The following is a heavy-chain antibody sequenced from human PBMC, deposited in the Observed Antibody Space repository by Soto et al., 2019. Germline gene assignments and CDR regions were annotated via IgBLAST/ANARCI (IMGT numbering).Heavy chain of an antibody. CDR1: GGSISCSSYY. D-gene: IGHD3-10*01. Sequence: PSATLYLTCTVSGGSISCSSYYWGWIRQPPGKVLEWIESIYYSGSTYYNPSLKSRVTISVDTSKNQFSLKLSSVTAADTAVYYCAREYGSGSLYYYYGMDVWGQGTTVT. CDR3: AREYGSGSLYYYYGMDV. J-gene: IGHJ6*02. CDR2: IYYSGST. V-gene: IGHV4-39*01.